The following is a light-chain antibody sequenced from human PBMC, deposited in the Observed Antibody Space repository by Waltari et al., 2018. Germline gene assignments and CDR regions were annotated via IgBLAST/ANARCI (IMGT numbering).Light chain of an antibody. J-gene: IGLJ3*02. V-gene: IGLV1-40*01. CDR1: SSNIGAGYH. Sequence: HSVLTQPPSVSGAPGQRVTISCTGSSSNIGAGYHVHWYQHLPGSAPKLLIYANDNRPSGVPDRFSGSKSGASASLAITGLQAEDVADYYCQSYDNSLSGDWVFGGGTKLTVV. CDR3: QSYDNSLSGDWV. CDR2: AND.